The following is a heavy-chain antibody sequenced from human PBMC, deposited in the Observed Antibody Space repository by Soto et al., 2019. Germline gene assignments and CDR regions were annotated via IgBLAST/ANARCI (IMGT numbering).Heavy chain of an antibody. D-gene: IGHD3-10*01. CDR2: INTYNGNT. CDR3: ARGVGSGTYYNQYNWFDP. V-gene: IGHV1-18*01. Sequence: QVQRVQSGAEVKKPGASVKVSCKASGYTFTNYGISWVRQAPGQGLEWMGWINTYNGNTNHAQKLQGRVTMTTDTSTSTAYMELRSPRSDDTAVYYCARGVGSGTYYNQYNWFDPWGQGTLVTVSS. CDR1: GYTFTNYG. J-gene: IGHJ5*02.